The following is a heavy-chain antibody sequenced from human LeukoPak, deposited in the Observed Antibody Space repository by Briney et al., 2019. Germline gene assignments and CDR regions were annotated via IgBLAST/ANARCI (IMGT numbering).Heavy chain of an antibody. V-gene: IGHV1-69*04. Sequence: SSVKVSCKASGGTFSSYAISWVRQAPGQGLEWMGRIIPILGIANYAQKFQGRVTITTDESTSTAYMELSSLRSEDTAVYYCASRVRGPFPFDYWGQGTPVTVSS. CDR2: IIPILGIA. CDR1: GGTFSSYA. J-gene: IGHJ4*02. CDR3: ASRVRGPFPFDY. D-gene: IGHD3-10*01.